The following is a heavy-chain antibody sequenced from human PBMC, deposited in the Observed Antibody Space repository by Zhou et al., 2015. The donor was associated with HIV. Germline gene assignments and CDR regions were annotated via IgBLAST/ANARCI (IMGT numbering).Heavy chain of an antibody. CDR3: ASPPREVVPAATDPYYFDY. D-gene: IGHD2-2*01. CDR1: GYTFTSND. Sequence: QVQLLQSGAEVKKPGASVKVSCKASGYTFTSNDFNWVRQATGQGLEWMGWVNPSGDNTGYAQKFHGRLTMTTDTSKSTAYMELSSLRSEDTAVYYCASPPREVVPAATDPYYFDYWGQGTLVTVSS. CDR2: VNPSGDNT. J-gene: IGHJ4*02. V-gene: IGHV1-8*01.